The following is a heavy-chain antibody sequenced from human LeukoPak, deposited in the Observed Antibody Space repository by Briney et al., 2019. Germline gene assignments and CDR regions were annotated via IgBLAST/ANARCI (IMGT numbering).Heavy chain of an antibody. V-gene: IGHV3-48*03. Sequence: GGTLRLSCAASGFTFSSYEMNWVRQAPGKGLEWVSYISTTGSSIYYADSVKGRFTISRDNVKNLLYLQMNSLRAEDTAVYYCAELGITMIGGVWGKGTTVTISS. CDR3: AELGITMIGGV. CDR1: GFTFSSYE. J-gene: IGHJ6*04. D-gene: IGHD3-10*02. CDR2: ISTTGSSI.